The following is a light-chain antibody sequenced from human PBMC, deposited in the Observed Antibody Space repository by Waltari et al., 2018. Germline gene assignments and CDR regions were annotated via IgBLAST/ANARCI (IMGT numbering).Light chain of an antibody. CDR3: QQYDNWPPLII. CDR1: QSVSSN. V-gene: IGKV3-15*01. Sequence: EIVMTQSPATLSMSPGERAILSCRASQSVSSNLAWYQQTPGQAPRLLIYDASTRATGLPARFSGSGSGTEFTLTISSLQSEDFAVYYCQQYDNWPPLIIFGQGTRLEIK. J-gene: IGKJ5*01. CDR2: DAS.